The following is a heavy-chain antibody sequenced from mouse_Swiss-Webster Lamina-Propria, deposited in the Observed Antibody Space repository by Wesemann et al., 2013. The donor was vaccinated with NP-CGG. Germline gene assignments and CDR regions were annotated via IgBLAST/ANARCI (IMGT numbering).Heavy chain of an antibody. CDR2: ISSGGSYT. CDR3: ARHSTITTVEGAWFAY. V-gene: IGHV5-6*01. Sequence: LEWVATISSGGSYTYYPDSVKGRFTISRDNAKNTLYLQMSSLKSEDTAMYYCARHSTITTVEGAWFAYWGQGTLVTVSA. D-gene: IGHD1-1*01. J-gene: IGHJ3*01.